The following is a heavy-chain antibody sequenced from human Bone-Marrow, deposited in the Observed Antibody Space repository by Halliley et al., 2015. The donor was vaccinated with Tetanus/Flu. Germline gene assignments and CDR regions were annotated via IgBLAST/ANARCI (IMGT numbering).Heavy chain of an antibody. D-gene: IGHD3-16*01. V-gene: IGHV4-59*01. CDR1: GGSLSGFY. CDR2: IYDNGGT. Sequence: TLSLTCTVSGGSLSGFYWIWIRQPPGKGLEYIGDIYDNGGTTYNASLKSRVTMSIDTSRSQFSLKMRSVTAADTAVYYCARGVVRASLYLEHWGQGTQVTVSS. CDR3: ARGVVRASLYLEH. J-gene: IGHJ4*02.